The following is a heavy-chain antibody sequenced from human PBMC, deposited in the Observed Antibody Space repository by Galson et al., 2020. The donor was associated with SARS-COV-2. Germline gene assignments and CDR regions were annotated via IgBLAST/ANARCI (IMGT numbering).Heavy chain of an antibody. J-gene: IGHJ4*02. CDR3: AITTDQYTSGWQDAGFDF. CDR1: DDSFSPYY. Sequence: ASETLSLTCSVSDDSFSPYYYTWIRQPPGKGLEWIGYIYYSGSTKFNPSLKSRITMSINTSKTQFSLTLSSVTAADTAVYYCAITTDQYTSGWQDAGFDFWGQGTLVTVSS. V-gene: IGHV4-59*08. CDR2: IYYSGST. D-gene: IGHD6-19*01.